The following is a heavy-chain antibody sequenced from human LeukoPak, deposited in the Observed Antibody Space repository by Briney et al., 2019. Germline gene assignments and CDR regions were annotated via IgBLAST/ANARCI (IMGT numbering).Heavy chain of an antibody. CDR2: INHSGST. CDR3: ARAKFYYDSSGYYRYYYYYYMDV. CDR1: GGSFSGYY. J-gene: IGHJ6*03. D-gene: IGHD3-22*01. Sequence: SETLSLTCAVYGGSFSGYYWSWIRQPPGKGLEWIGEINHSGSTNYNPSLKSRVTISVDTSKNQFSLKLSSVTAADTALYYCARAKFYYDSSGYYRYYYYYYMDVWGKRTTVTVSS. V-gene: IGHV4-34*01.